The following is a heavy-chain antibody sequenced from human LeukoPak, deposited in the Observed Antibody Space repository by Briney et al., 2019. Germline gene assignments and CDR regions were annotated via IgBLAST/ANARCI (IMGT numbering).Heavy chain of an antibody. CDR2: IGTAGDT. CDR3: ARGYYYGSGSPLDY. J-gene: IGHJ4*02. Sequence: GGSLRLSCAASGFTFSSYDMHWVRQATGKGLEWVSAIGTAGDTYYPGSVKGRFTISRENAKNSLYLQMNSLRAGDTAVYYCARGYYYGSGSPLDYWGQGTVVTVSS. D-gene: IGHD3-10*01. V-gene: IGHV3-13*01. CDR1: GFTFSSYD.